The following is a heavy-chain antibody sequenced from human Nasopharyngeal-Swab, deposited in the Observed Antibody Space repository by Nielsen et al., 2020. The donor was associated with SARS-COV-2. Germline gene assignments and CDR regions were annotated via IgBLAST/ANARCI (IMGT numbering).Heavy chain of an antibody. J-gene: IGHJ1*01. CDR2: IYTSGST. V-gene: IGHV4-4*07. CDR1: GGSISSYY. D-gene: IGHD3-22*01. Sequence: SETLSLTCAVSGGSISSYYWSWIRQPAGKGLEWIGRIYTSGSTNYNPSLKSRVTMSVDTSKNQFSLKLSSVTAADTAVYYCAGEYYYDSSGYRLQHWGQGTLVTVSS. CDR3: AGEYYYDSSGYRLQH.